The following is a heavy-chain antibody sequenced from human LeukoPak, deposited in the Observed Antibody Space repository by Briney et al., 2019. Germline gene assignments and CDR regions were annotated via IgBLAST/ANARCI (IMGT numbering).Heavy chain of an antibody. Sequence: PGGSLRLSCTASGFTFSNYAMSWVRQAPGKGLEWVSSIDDSAFRAYYADSVKGRFTISRDNSKNTLYLQMNSLTAGDTAVYYCATGGARWFDPWGQGTLVTVSS. CDR1: GFTFSNYA. J-gene: IGHJ5*02. CDR3: ATGGARWFDP. V-gene: IGHV3-23*01. CDR2: IDDSAFRA. D-gene: IGHD3-16*01.